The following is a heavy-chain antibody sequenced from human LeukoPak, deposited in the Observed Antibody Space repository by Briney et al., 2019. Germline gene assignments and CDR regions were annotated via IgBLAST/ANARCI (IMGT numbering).Heavy chain of an antibody. CDR1: GFTFDDYG. Sequence: GGSLRLSCATSGFTFDDYGMSWVRQAPGKGLEWVSGIDWNGGSTGYADSVKGRFTISRDNAKNSLYLQMTSLRAEDTAVYYCAKSIAAVGNAWGQGTLVTVSS. V-gene: IGHV3-20*04. CDR3: AKSIAAVGNA. CDR2: IDWNGGST. D-gene: IGHD6-13*01. J-gene: IGHJ5*02.